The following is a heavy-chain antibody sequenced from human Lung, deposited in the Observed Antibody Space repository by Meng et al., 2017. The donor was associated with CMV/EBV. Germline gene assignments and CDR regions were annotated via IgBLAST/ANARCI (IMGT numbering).Heavy chain of an antibody. CDR3: SRGKRKGGNFPFFHYDMDV. CDR1: GSTFSSYS. Sequence: GESLKISCAASGSTFSSYSMNWVRQAPGKGLEWVSSISSSSSYIYYADSVKGQFTISRDNAKNSLYLQMNSLRGEDTAVYYCSRGKRKGGNFPFFHYDMDVWGQGTTVTVSS. J-gene: IGHJ6*02. D-gene: IGHD4-23*01. CDR2: ISSSSSYI. V-gene: IGHV3-21*01.